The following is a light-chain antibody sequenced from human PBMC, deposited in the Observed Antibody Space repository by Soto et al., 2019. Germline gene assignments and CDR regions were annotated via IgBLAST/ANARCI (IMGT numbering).Light chain of an antibody. CDR2: EVS. CDR3: ISYAGSDNYV. V-gene: IGLV2-8*01. Sequence: QSVLTQPPSASGSPGQSVSISCTGTSSDVGAYNYVSWYQQHPGKAPKLIIYEVSKRPSGVPDRFSGSKSGNAASLTVSGLQAEDEADYYCISYAGSDNYVFGTGTKVTVL. J-gene: IGLJ1*01. CDR1: SSDVGAYNY.